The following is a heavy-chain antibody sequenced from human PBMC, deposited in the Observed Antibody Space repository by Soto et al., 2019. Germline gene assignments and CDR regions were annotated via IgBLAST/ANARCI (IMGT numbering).Heavy chain of an antibody. CDR1: GFTFSDYY. V-gene: IGHV3-11*01. CDR2: ISGSGGTI. D-gene: IGHD1-26*01. Sequence: GGSLRLSCAASGFTFSDYYMSWIRQAPGKGPEWVSFISGSGGTIYYADSVKGRFTISRDNAKNSLYLQMNSLRAEDTAVYYCARDSGSFWFDPWGQGTLVTVSS. J-gene: IGHJ5*02. CDR3: ARDSGSFWFDP.